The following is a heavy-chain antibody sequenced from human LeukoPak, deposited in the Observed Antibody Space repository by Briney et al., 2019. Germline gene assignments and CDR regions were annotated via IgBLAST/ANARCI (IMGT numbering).Heavy chain of an antibody. J-gene: IGHJ6*03. CDR2: INPSGGST. CDR1: GYTFTSYY. D-gene: IGHD3-10*01. CDR3: ARGAASFGELYYYYYYYYMDV. Sequence: ASVKVSCKASGYTFTSYYMHWVRQAPGQGLEWMGIINPSGGSTSYAQKFQGRVTMTRDTSTSTVYMELSSLRSEDTAVYYCARGAASFGELYYYYYYYYMDVWGKGTTVTVSS. V-gene: IGHV1-46*01.